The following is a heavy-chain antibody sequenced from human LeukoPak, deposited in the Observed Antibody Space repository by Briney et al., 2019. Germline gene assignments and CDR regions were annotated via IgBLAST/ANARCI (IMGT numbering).Heavy chain of an antibody. CDR1: GYTFTSYD. V-gene: IGHV1-8*01. Sequence: ASVKVSCKASGYTFTSYDINWVRQATGQGLEWMGWMNPNSGNTGYAQKFQGRITMTRNTSISTAYMELSSLTSEDTAVYYCAATYYYDSSGYYPGVAILGYWGQGTLVTVSS. CDR3: AATYYYDSSGYYPGVAILGY. CDR2: MNPNSGNT. D-gene: IGHD3-22*01. J-gene: IGHJ4*02.